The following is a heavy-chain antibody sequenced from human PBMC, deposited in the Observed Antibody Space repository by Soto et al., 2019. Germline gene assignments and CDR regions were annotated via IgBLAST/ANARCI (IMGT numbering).Heavy chain of an antibody. V-gene: IGHV1-3*01. J-gene: IGHJ6*02. CDR1: GYTFTRYA. CDR3: AREDLIVVVIPRGMDV. CDR2: INAGNGNT. D-gene: IGHD3-22*01. Sequence: GASVKVSFKASGYTFTRYAMHWVRRAPGQRLEWMGWINAGNGNTKYSQKFQGRVTITRDTSASTAYMELSSLRSEDTAVYYCAREDLIVVVIPRGMDVWGQGTTVTVSS.